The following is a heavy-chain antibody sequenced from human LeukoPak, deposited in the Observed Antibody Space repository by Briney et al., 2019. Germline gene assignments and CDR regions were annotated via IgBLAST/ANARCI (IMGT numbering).Heavy chain of an antibody. V-gene: IGHV4-59*01. CDR3: AREYPPADY. CDR1: GGSISSYY. Sequence: SETLSLTCTVSGGSISSYYWSWIRQPPGKGLEWIGYIYYSGSTSYNPSLKSRVTILVDTSRNQFSLKLSSVTAADTALYYCAREYPPADYWGQGTLVTVSS. J-gene: IGHJ4*02. CDR2: IYYSGST.